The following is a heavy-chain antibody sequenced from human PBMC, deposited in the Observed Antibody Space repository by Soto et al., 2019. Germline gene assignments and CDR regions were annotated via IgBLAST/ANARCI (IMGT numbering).Heavy chain of an antibody. CDR1: GFTFSSYA. V-gene: IGHV3-30-3*01. Sequence: ESGGGVVQPGRSLRLSCAASGFTFSSYAMHWVRQAPGKGLEWVAVISYDGSNKYYADSVKGRFTISRDNSKNTLYLQMNSLRAEDTAVYYCARDPTLWLLGGFDYWGQGTLVTVSS. CDR2: ISYDGSNK. D-gene: IGHD5-18*01. J-gene: IGHJ4*02. CDR3: ARDPTLWLLGGFDY.